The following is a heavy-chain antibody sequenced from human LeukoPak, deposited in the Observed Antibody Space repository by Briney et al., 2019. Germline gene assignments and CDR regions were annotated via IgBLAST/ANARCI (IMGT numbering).Heavy chain of an antibody. Sequence: ASVKVSCKASGYTFTGYYMHWVRQAPGQGLAWMGGINPNSGGTNYAQKFQGRVTMTRDTSISTAYMELSRLRSNDAAVYYCARDLPYSNYRPPGHQPNWFDPWGQGTLVTVSS. D-gene: IGHD4-11*01. CDR2: INPNSGGT. J-gene: IGHJ5*02. CDR3: ARDLPYSNYRPPGHQPNWFDP. CDR1: GYTFTGYY. V-gene: IGHV1-2*02.